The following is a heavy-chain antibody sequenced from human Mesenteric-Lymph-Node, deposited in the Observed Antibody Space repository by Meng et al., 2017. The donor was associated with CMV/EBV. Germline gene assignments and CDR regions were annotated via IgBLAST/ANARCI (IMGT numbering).Heavy chain of an antibody. J-gene: IGHJ6*02. CDR2: ISYDENNK. Sequence: GESLKISCAASGFIFSTYAMNWVRQAPGKGLEWVAVISYDENNKYYADSVKGRFTISRDNSKNTLYLQMNSLRAEDTAVYYCASAYCGGDCSPYYGMDVWGQGTTVTVSS. V-gene: IGHV3-30*14. CDR1: GFIFSTYA. D-gene: IGHD2-21*01. CDR3: ASAYCGGDCSPYYGMDV.